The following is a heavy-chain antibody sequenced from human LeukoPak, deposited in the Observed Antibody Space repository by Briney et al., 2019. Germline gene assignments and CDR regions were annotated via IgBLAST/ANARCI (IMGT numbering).Heavy chain of an antibody. CDR2: ISAYNGNT. CDR3: ARTQGDIVVVPAATAEYFQH. Sequence: ASVKVSCKASGYTFTSYGISWVRQAPGQGLEWMGWISAYNGNTNYAQKLQGRVTMTTDTSTSTAYMELRSLRSDDTAVYYCARTQGDIVVVPAATAEYFQHWGQGTLVTVSS. D-gene: IGHD2-2*01. CDR1: GYTFTSYG. J-gene: IGHJ1*01. V-gene: IGHV1-18*01.